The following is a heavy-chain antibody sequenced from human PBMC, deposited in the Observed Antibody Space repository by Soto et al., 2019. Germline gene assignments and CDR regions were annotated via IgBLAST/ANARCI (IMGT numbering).Heavy chain of an antibody. V-gene: IGHV4-34*01. Sequence: SETLSLTCAVYGGSFSGYYWSWIRQPPGKGLEWIGEINHSGSTNYNPSLKSRVTISVDTSKNQFSLKLSSVTAADTAVYYCARSATPGWFDPWGQGTLVTVSS. J-gene: IGHJ5*02. CDR3: ARSATPGWFDP. CDR1: GGSFSGYY. D-gene: IGHD5-12*01. CDR2: INHSGST.